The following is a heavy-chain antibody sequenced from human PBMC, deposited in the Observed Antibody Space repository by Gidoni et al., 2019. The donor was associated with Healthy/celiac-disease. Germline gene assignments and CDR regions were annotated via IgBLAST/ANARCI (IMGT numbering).Heavy chain of an antibody. CDR2: IKSKTDGGTT. Sequence: EVQLVESGGGLVKPGGSLRLSCAASGFTFSNAWMSWVRQAPGKGLEWVGRIKSKTDGGTTDYAAPVKGRLTISRDDSKNTLYLQMNSLKTEDTAVYYCTTDYPEIVVARDEFDYWGQGTLVTVSS. CDR1: GFTFSNAW. J-gene: IGHJ4*02. D-gene: IGHD2-2*01. CDR3: TTDYPEIVVARDEFDY. V-gene: IGHV3-15*01.